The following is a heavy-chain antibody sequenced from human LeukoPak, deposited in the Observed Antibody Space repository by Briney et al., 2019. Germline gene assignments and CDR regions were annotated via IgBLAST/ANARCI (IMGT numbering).Heavy chain of an antibody. V-gene: IGHV4-59*11. D-gene: IGHD6-19*01. CDR1: GDSISTLY. CDR3: ARWGEVPGPRKVYAFNI. Sequence: AETLSLTCSVSGDSISTLYWNWIRQSPGKGLEWIRYIHHTCSIHFNPSLKSRVTMSVETSKNHFSLSLTSVTTADTAVYYCARWGEVPGPRKVYAFNIWGQGTMVTVSS. J-gene: IGHJ3*02. CDR2: IHHTCSI.